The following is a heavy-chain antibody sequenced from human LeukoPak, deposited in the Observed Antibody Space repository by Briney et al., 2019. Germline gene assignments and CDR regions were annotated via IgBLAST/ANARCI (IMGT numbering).Heavy chain of an antibody. CDR1: GGTFSSYA. J-gene: IGHJ4*02. Sequence: PMASVKVSCKASGGTFSSYAISWVRQAPGQGLEWMGRIIPILGIANYAQKFQGRVTITADKSTSTAYMELSSLRSEDTAVYYCSTYRWQYDSSGYDYWGQGTLVAVSS. D-gene: IGHD3-22*01. V-gene: IGHV1-69*04. CDR2: IIPILGIA. CDR3: STYRWQYDSSGYDY.